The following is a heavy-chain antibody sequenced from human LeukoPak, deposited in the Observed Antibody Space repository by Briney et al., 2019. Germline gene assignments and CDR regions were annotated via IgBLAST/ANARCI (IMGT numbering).Heavy chain of an antibody. CDR3: ARASTVTNVGYYYYYYMDV. CDR2: IYYSGST. Sequence: PSETLSFTCTVSGGSISSSSYYWGWIRQPPGKGLEWIGSIYYSGSTYYNPSLKSRVTISVDTSKNQFSLKLSSVTAADTAVYYCARASTVTNVGYYYYYYMDVWGKGTTVTISS. V-gene: IGHV4-39*01. D-gene: IGHD4-17*01. J-gene: IGHJ6*03. CDR1: GGSISSSSYY.